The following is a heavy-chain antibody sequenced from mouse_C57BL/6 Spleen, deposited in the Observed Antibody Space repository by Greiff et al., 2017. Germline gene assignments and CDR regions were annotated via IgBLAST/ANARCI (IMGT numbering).Heavy chain of an antibody. Sequence: EVQLQQSGPELVKPGASVKIPCKASGYTFTDYNMDWVKQSHGKSLEWIGDINPNNGGTIYNQKFKGKATLTVDKSSSTAYMELRSLTSEDTAVYYCARRSHWYFDVWGTGTTVTVSS. CDR2: INPNNGGT. CDR1: GYTFTDYN. CDR3: ARRSHWYFDV. J-gene: IGHJ1*03. V-gene: IGHV1-18*01. D-gene: IGHD6-2*01.